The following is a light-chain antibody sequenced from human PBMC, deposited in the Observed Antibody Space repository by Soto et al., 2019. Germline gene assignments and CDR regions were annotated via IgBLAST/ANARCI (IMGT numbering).Light chain of an antibody. CDR3: SSYTSTSTYVV. Sequence: QSVLTQPASVSGSPGQSITLSCTGTGSDVGGYNYVSWYQQHPGKAPKFLIYDVSNRPSGVSNRFSGSKSGNTASLTISGLQAEDEADYYCSSYTSTSTYVVFGGGTKVTVL. V-gene: IGLV2-14*01. J-gene: IGLJ2*01. CDR1: GSDVGGYNY. CDR2: DVS.